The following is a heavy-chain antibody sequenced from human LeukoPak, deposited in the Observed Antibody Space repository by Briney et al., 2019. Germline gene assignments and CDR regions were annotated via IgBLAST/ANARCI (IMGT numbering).Heavy chain of an antibody. Sequence: GEALKISCKGSGYSFTSYCIGWVRQMPGEGLEGMGIIYPGDSDTRYSPSFQGQVTISADKSISPAYLQWRSLKASDTAMYYCARSPPNYDFWSGYPTQPFYFDYWGQGTLVTVSS. J-gene: IGHJ4*02. CDR1: GYSFTSYC. D-gene: IGHD3-3*01. V-gene: IGHV5-51*01. CDR3: ARSPPNYDFWSGYPTQPFYFDY. CDR2: IYPGDSDT.